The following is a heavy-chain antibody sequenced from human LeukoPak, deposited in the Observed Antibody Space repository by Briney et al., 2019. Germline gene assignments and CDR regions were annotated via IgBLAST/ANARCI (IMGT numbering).Heavy chain of an antibody. CDR3: AKELGWSGYYGGMDV. D-gene: IGHD3-3*01. Sequence: PGRSLRLSCAASGFPLVSNGMHGVGQVPGKGLAWVAVLLYDGSNKYYADSVKGRFTISRDNSKNTLYLQMNSLRAEDTAVYYCAKELGWSGYYGGMDVWGQGTTVTVSS. CDR2: LLYDGSNK. CDR1: GFPLVSNG. J-gene: IGHJ6*02. V-gene: IGHV3-30*18.